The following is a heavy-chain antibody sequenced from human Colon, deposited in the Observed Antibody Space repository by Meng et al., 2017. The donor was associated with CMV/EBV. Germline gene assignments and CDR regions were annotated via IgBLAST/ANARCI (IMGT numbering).Heavy chain of an antibody. CDR2: INPNSGGT. J-gene: IGHJ3*01. V-gene: IGHV1-2*02. D-gene: IGHD3-22*01. CDR3: ARADSDSSGYYGPDF. Sequence: ASVKVSCKASGYTFTDHYIQWVRQAPGQGLEWMGWINPNSGGTTYEPNFHGRVTLTRDTSISTVYMEVTRLTSDDTVMYYCARADSDSSGYYGPDFWGQGTMVTVSS. CDR1: GYTFTDHY.